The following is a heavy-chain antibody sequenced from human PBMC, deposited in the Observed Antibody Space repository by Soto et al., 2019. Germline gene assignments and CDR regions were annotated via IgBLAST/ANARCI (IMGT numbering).Heavy chain of an antibody. V-gene: IGHV3-15*07. J-gene: IGHJ4*01. CDR2: IKSKTDGGTA. CDR1: GFTFSNAW. D-gene: IGHD3-22*01. CDR3: TTDSYSTIIVVRFDY. Sequence: EVQLVESGGGLVKPGGSLRLSCAASGFTFSNAWINWVRQAPGKGLEWVGRIKSKTDGGTADFAAPVKGRFAISRDDSKNTVYLQMKSLKTEDTAVYYCTTDSYSTIIVVRFDYWGHGTLVTVSS.